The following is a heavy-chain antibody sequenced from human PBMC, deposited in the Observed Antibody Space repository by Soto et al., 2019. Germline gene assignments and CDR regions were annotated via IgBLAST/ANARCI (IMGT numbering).Heavy chain of an antibody. J-gene: IGHJ6*02. V-gene: IGHV3-48*03. CDR3: ARAPRTTVWYYGMDV. CDR1: GFTFSGYE. D-gene: IGHD4-17*01. CDR2: ISSSGSTI. Sequence: GGSLRLSCAASGFTFSGYEMNWVRQAPGKGLEWVSYISSSGSTIYYADSVKGRFTISRDNAKNSLYLQMNSLRAEDTAVYYCARAPRTTVWYYGMDVWGQGTTVTVSS.